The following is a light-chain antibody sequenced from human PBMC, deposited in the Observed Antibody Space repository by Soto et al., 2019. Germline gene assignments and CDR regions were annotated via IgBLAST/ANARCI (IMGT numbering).Light chain of an antibody. J-gene: IGKJ1*01. CDR3: QQYNSWTWT. V-gene: IGKV3D-15*01. CDR1: ESLITKA. CDR2: GAF. Sequence: EIVLTQSPGTLSLSPGETATVSCRATESLITKALAWYQQKPGQAPRLLIYGAFTRDAAIPDRFNGSGSGTEFTLTISSLQSEDFAVYYCQQYNSWTWTFGQGTKVEIK.